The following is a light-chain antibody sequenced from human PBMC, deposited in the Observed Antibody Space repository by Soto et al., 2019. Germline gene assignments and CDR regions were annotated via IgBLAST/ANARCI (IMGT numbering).Light chain of an antibody. V-gene: IGKV3-20*01. Sequence: EIVLTQSPGTLSLSPGERATLSCRASQSISSSYLTWYQQKPGQAPRLLIYATSTRATGFPDRFSGSGSGTDFTLTIIRLQPEDFAVYFCQHYDTSPMYTFGQGTKLE. CDR2: ATS. CDR1: QSISSSY. J-gene: IGKJ2*01. CDR3: QHYDTSPMYT.